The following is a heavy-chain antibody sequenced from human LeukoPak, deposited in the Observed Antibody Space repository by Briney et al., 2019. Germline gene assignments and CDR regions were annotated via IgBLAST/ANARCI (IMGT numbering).Heavy chain of an antibody. Sequence: SETLSLNCAVSGYSISSGYYWGWIRQPPGKGLEWIGSIYHSGSTYYNPSLKSRVTISVDTSKNQFSLKLSSVTAADTAVYYCARRSTSTYYFDYWGQGTLVTVSS. D-gene: IGHD2-2*01. V-gene: IGHV4-38-2*01. J-gene: IGHJ4*02. CDR2: IYHSGST. CDR3: ARRSTSTYYFDY. CDR1: GYSISSGYY.